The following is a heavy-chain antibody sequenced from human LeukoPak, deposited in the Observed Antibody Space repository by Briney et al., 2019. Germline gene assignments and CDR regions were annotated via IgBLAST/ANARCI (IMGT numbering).Heavy chain of an antibody. V-gene: IGHV3-21*01. CDR1: EFSFSIYA. CDR2: ISSSSSYI. CDR3: ASLAGDYYDSSGYYFIDY. Sequence: GGSLRLSCAASEFSFSIYAMSWVRQAPGKGLEWVSSISSSSSYIYYADSVKGRFTISRDNAKNSLYLQMNSLRAEDTAVYYCASLAGDYYDSSGYYFIDYWGQGTLVTVSS. D-gene: IGHD3-22*01. J-gene: IGHJ4*02.